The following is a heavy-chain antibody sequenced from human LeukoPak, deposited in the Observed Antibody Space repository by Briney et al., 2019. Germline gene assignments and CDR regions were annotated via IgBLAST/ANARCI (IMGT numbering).Heavy chain of an antibody. CDR3: TRRAARWQFDL. CDR2: INWKTGNG. J-gene: IGHJ2*01. D-gene: IGHD5-24*01. CDR1: GFTFDDYA. Sequence: GGSLRLSCAVSGFTFDDYALHWVRQAPGRGLEWVSGINWKTGNGIYADSVKGRFTISRDNAKNSLYLQMSSLRAEDTALYYCTRRAARWQFDLWGRGTLLTVSS. V-gene: IGHV3-9*01.